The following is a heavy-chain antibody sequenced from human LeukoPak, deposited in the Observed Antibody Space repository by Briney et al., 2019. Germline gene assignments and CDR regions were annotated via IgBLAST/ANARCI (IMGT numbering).Heavy chain of an antibody. CDR2: IYYSGST. Sequence: PSETLSLTCTVSGGSISNTSYYWGWIRQPPGEGLECIGTIYYSGSTYYNPSLKSRVTISVDTSKNQFSLKLSSETAADTAVYYCASYGSGSYYPPNFLDYWGQGTLVTVSS. CDR3: ASYGSGSYYPPNFLDY. D-gene: IGHD3-10*01. V-gene: IGHV4-39*01. J-gene: IGHJ4*02. CDR1: GGSISNTSYY.